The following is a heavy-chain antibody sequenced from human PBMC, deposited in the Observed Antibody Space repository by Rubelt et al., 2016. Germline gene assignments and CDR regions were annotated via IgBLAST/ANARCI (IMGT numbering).Heavy chain of an antibody. J-gene: IGHJ5*02. CDR1: GGSFSGYY. D-gene: IGHD6-13*01. CDR3: ARIRAAAGYNWFDP. V-gene: IGHV4-34*01. Sequence: QVQLQQWGAGLLKPSETLSLTCAVYGGSFSGYYWSWIRQPPGTGLEWIGEINHSGSTNYNPSLKSRVTISVDTSKNQFSLRLSSVTAADTAVYYWARIRAAAGYNWFDPWGQGTLVTVSS. CDR2: INHSGST.